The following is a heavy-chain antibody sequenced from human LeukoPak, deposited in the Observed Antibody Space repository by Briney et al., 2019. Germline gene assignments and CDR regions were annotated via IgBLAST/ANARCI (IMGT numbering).Heavy chain of an antibody. CDR2: ISAYNGNT. D-gene: IGHD6-6*01. CDR1: GYTFTSYG. V-gene: IGHV1-18*01. Sequence: GASVKVSCKASGYTFTSYGISWVRQAPGQGLEWMGWISAYNGNTNYAQKLQGRVTMTTDTSTSTAYLELRSLRSDDTAVYYCARGGIAARLLSAENQYYYYMDVWGKGTTVTVSS. J-gene: IGHJ6*03. CDR3: ARGGIAARLLSAENQYYYYMDV.